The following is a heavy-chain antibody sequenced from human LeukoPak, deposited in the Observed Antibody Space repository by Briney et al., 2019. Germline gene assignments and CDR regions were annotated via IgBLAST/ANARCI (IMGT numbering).Heavy chain of an antibody. D-gene: IGHD2-15*01. J-gene: IGHJ4*02. CDR3: ARLDLGYCSGGSCYSFDY. V-gene: IGHV4-39*01. Sequence: SETLSLTCTVSGGSISSSSYYWGWFRQPPGKGLEWMGSIYYSGSTSYNPSLKSRVTISVNTSKNQFSLKLSSVTAADTAVYYCARLDLGYCSGGSCYSFDYWGQGALVTVSS. CDR2: IYYSGST. CDR1: GGSISSSSYY.